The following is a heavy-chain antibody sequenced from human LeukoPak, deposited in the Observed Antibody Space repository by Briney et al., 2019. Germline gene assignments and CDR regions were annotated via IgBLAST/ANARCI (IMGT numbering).Heavy chain of an antibody. Sequence: GGSLRLSCAASGFTFSSYAMHWVRQAPGKGLEWVATTSFDVSNKYYADSVKGRFTISRDSSKNTLYLQMNSLRTEDTAVYSCARGYCTSTSCYNDYWGQGTLVTVSS. V-gene: IGHV3-30*04. CDR1: GFTFSSYA. D-gene: IGHD2-2*02. J-gene: IGHJ4*02. CDR2: TSFDVSNK. CDR3: ARGYCTSTSCYNDY.